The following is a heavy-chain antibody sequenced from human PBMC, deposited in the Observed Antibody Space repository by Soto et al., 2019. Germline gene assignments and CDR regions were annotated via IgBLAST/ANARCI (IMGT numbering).Heavy chain of an antibody. CDR1: GFTFSNYW. Sequence: GGSLRLSCAASGFTFSNYWMYWVRQAPGKGLEWVANIQEDGREKNYVDSVKGRFTISRDNAKNSLYLQMNSLRADDTAVYFCATYRYCGSRSCHWSFDVWGHGTTVTVSS. J-gene: IGHJ3*01. D-gene: IGHD2-2*01. CDR3: ATYRYCGSRSCHWSFDV. V-gene: IGHV3-7*01. CDR2: IQEDGREK.